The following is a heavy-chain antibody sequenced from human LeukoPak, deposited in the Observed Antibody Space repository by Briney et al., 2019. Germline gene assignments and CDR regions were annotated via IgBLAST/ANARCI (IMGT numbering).Heavy chain of an antibody. CDR1: GYSFTSYW. Sequence: GESLKISCKGSGYSFTSYWIGWVRQKPGKGLEWMGIIYPGDSDTRYSPSFQGQVTISADKSISTAHLQWSSLKASDSAMYYCARHPDTAMDQFDYWGQGTLVTVSS. CDR2: IYPGDSDT. CDR3: ARHPDTAMDQFDY. D-gene: IGHD5-18*01. J-gene: IGHJ4*02. V-gene: IGHV5-51*01.